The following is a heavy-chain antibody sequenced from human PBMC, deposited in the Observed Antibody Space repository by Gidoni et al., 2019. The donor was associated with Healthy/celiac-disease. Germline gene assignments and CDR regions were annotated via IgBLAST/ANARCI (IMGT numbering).Heavy chain of an antibody. CDR1: GFTFSSYA. J-gene: IGHJ4*02. D-gene: IGHD3-22*01. CDR3: AKGVYYYDSSGYPIDY. Sequence: EVQLLVSGGGLVQPGGSLRLSCAASGFTFSSYAMSWVRQAPGKGLEWVSAISGSGGSTYYADSVKGRFTISRDNSKNTLYLQMNSLRAEDTAVYYCAKGVYYYDSSGYPIDYWGQGTLVTVSS. CDR2: ISGSGGST. V-gene: IGHV3-23*01.